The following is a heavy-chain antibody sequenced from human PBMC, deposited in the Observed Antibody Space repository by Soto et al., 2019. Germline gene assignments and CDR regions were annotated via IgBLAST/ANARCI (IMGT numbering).Heavy chain of an antibody. Sequence: QVLLVQSGAEVTRPGASLKVSCKASGYNFISHYIHWVRQAPGQGLEWMGFINPSGGSTTHAQNFQGRLSMTRDTSTSTVYMEMSRLRSEDAAVYYCARDYLSSKSSLSYFDYWGQGTLVTVSS. CDR3: ARDYLSSKSSLSYFDY. CDR1: GYNFISHY. D-gene: IGHD2-2*01. J-gene: IGHJ4*02. V-gene: IGHV1-46*01. CDR2: INPSGGST.